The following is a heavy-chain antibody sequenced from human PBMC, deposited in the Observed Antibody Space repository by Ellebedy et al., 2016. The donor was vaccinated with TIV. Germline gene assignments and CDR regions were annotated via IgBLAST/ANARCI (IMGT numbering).Heavy chain of an antibody. V-gene: IGHV4-39*07. Sequence: SETLSLTCTLSGASIGGSNYYWGWIRQPPGKGLEWIGSIYYSGSTYYNPSLKSRVTISVDTSKNQFSLKLSSVTAADTAVYYCARDGAVAGTGGAFDIWGQGTVVTVSS. CDR2: IYYSGST. J-gene: IGHJ3*02. CDR3: ARDGAVAGTGGAFDI. D-gene: IGHD6-19*01. CDR1: GASIGGSNYY.